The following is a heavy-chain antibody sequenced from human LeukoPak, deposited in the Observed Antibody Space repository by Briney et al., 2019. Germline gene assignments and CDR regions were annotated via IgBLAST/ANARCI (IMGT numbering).Heavy chain of an antibody. J-gene: IGHJ4*02. D-gene: IGHD1-14*01. CDR3: AGGPAY. CDR2: ISTDGSTT. CDR1: GFTFSSFW. Sequence: GGSLRLSCAASGFTFSSFWMHWVRQAPGKGLVWVSRISTDGSTTTYADSVKGRFTISRDNAKNTAYSQMDSLRAEDTAVYYCAGGPAYWGQGSLVTVSS. V-gene: IGHV3-74*01.